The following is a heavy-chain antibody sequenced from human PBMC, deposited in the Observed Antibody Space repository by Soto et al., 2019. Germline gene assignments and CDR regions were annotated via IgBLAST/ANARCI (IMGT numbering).Heavy chain of an antibody. CDR1: GFTFGIYA. CDR2: ISASGGNT. CDR3: AKMETNYDSSGLDY. D-gene: IGHD3-22*01. Sequence: GGSLRLSCAPSGFTFGIYAMSWVRQAPGKGLEWVSTISASGGNTYYADSVKGRFTISRDNSKNTLYLQMNSLRAEDTAVYYCAKMETNYDSSGLDYWGQGTLVTVSS. J-gene: IGHJ4*02. V-gene: IGHV3-23*01.